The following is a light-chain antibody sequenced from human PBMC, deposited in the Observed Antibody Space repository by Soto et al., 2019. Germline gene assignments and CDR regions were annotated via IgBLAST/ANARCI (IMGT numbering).Light chain of an antibody. CDR2: KAS. CDR1: QSVSTS. V-gene: IGKV1-5*03. Sequence: DIQMTQSPSTLSASVGDRVTITCRASQSVSTSLAWYQQKPGKAPKLLISKASSLESGVPPRFSGSGFGTEFTHTISSLQPDDSATYYCQQYNHYSSFGQGTKLELK. CDR3: QQYNHYSS. J-gene: IGKJ2*01.